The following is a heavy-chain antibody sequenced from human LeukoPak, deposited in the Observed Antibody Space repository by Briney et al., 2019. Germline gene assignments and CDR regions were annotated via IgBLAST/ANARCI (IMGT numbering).Heavy chain of an antibody. CDR1: GFTISSYS. D-gene: IGHD3-10*01. CDR3: ARDPLYGSGRWVYYGMGV. Sequence: GGSLRLSCAASGFTISSYSMNWVRQAPGKGLEWVSSISSSSSYIYYADSVKGRFTISRDNAKNSLYLQMNSLRAEDTAVYYCARDPLYGSGRWVYYGMGVWGKGTTVTVSS. V-gene: IGHV3-21*01. J-gene: IGHJ6*04. CDR2: ISSSSSYI.